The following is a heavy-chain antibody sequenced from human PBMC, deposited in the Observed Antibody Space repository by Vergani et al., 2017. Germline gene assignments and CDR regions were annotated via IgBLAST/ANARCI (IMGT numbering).Heavy chain of an antibody. V-gene: IGHV3-23*01. CDR2: ISGSGGST. CDR3: AKRAGSSGIYYDSSGYPGSYYFDY. Sequence: EVQLLESGGGLVQPGGSLRLSCAASGFTFSSYAMSWVRQAPGKGLEWVSAISGSGGSTYYADSVKGRFTISRDNSKNTLYLQMNSLRAEDTAVYYCAKRAGSSGIYYDSSGYPGSYYFDYWGQGTLVTVSS. CDR1: GFTFSSYA. D-gene: IGHD3-22*01. J-gene: IGHJ4*02.